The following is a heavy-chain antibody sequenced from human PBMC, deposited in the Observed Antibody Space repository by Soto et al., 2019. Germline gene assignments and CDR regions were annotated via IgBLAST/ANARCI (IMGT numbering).Heavy chain of an antibody. D-gene: IGHD5-12*01. CDR3: ARHHDGYNPFDY. Sequence: GESLKISCKGSGYSFTNYWIVWVRQMPGEGLELMGIIYPGNSNTRYSPSFQGQVIISADKSLGTAYLQWSSLKASDTAMYYCARHHDGYNPFDYWGQGTLVTVSS. CDR1: GYSFTNYW. J-gene: IGHJ4*02. CDR2: IYPGNSNT. V-gene: IGHV5-51*01.